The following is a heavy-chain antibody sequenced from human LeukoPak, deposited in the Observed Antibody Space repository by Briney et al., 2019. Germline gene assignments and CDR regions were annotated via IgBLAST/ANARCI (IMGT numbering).Heavy chain of an antibody. J-gene: IGHJ4*02. Sequence: PSGTLSLTCTVSGGSISSYYWSWIRQPPGKGLEWIGYIYYSGSTNYNPSLKSRVTISVDTSKNQFSLKLSSVTAADTAVYYCARWFGEFWGQGTLVTVSS. CDR3: ARWFGEF. CDR1: GGSISSYY. D-gene: IGHD3-10*01. V-gene: IGHV4-59*01. CDR2: IYYSGST.